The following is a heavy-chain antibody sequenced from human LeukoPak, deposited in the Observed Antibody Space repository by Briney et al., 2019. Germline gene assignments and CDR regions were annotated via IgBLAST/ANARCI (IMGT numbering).Heavy chain of an antibody. J-gene: IGHJ4*02. Sequence: GGSLRLSCAASGFTFRSYAMSWVRQAPGKGLEWVSSISVSGGGTYYADSVKGRFTISRDNSKNTLYLQMNSLSAEDTAVYYCARRGIVLGAAPVLKYSCHYWGQGTLVTVSS. CDR3: ARRGIVLGAAPVLKYSCHY. V-gene: IGHV3-23*01. CDR2: ISVSGGGT. D-gene: IGHD1-26*01. CDR1: GFTFRSYA.